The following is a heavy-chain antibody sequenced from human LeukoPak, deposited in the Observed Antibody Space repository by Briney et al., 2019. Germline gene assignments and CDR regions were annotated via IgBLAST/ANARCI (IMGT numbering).Heavy chain of an antibody. Sequence: GGSLRLSCAASGFTFGSYSLNWVRQAPGKGLEWVSYISSGSGPTYYADSVKGRFTISRDNAKNSLYLQMNSLRAEDTAVYYCARDDYHDSSGKRGYWGQGTLVTVSS. CDR2: ISSGSGPT. J-gene: IGHJ4*02. V-gene: IGHV3-48*01. D-gene: IGHD3-22*01. CDR1: GFTFGSYS. CDR3: ARDDYHDSSGKRGY.